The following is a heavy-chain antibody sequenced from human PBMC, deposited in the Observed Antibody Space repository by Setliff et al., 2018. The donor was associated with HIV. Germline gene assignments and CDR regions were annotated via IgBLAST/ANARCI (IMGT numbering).Heavy chain of an antibody. CDR1: GGSFSGYY. D-gene: IGHD6-19*01. V-gene: IGHV4-34*01. J-gene: IGHJ4*02. CDR2: INHSGST. CDR3: ARKGAVAGPGFDS. Sequence: SETLSLTCAVYGGSFSGYYWSWIRQPPGKGLEWIGEINHSGSTNYNPSLKSRVSISGDTSKNQFSLNLTSVTAADTAVYYCARKGAVAGPGFDSWGQGTLVTVSS.